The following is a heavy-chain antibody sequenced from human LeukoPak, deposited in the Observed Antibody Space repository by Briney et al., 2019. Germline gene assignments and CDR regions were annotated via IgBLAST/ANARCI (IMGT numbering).Heavy chain of an antibody. CDR3: AREGARWEPSFSAFDI. V-gene: IGHV4-59*01. CDR1: GGSISSYY. J-gene: IGHJ3*02. D-gene: IGHD1-26*01. Sequence: TPSETLSLTCTVSGGSISSYYWSWIRQSPGKGLECIGYIHYTGSTSYNPSLKSRVTISVDTSKNQFSLKLSSVTAADTAVYYCAREGARWEPSFSAFDIWGQGTMVTVSS. CDR2: IHYTGST.